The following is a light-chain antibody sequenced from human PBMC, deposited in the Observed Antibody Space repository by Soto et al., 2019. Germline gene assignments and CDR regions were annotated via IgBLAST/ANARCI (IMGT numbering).Light chain of an antibody. Sequence: GDRVTITCLASQSISSWLAWYQQKPGEAPKLLIYDASALPRGVPSRFSGSGSGTKFTLTIASLQPDDFATYYCQQYETFSGTFGPGTKVHIK. CDR1: QSISSW. CDR2: DAS. V-gene: IGKV1-5*01. CDR3: QQYETFSGT. J-gene: IGKJ1*01.